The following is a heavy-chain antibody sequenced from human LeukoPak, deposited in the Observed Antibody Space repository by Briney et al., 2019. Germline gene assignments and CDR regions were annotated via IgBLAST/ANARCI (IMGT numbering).Heavy chain of an antibody. V-gene: IGHV4-59*01. D-gene: IGHD3-22*01. CDR1: GGSISSFY. Sequence: PSETLSLTCTVSGGSISSFYWIWIRQPPGKGLEWIGYVYYSGSTNANPSLKSRVTISVDTSKNQFSLKLSSVTAADTAVYYCAGGPRYYDSSAYYRFDYWGQGTLVTVSS. CDR3: AGGPRYYDSSAYYRFDY. CDR2: VYYSGST. J-gene: IGHJ4*02.